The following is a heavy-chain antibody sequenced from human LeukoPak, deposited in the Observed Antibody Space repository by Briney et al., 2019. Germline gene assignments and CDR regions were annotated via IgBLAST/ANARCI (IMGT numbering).Heavy chain of an antibody. CDR2: ISWDGGST. Sequence: PGGSLRLSCAASGFTFDDYAMHWVRQAPGKGLEWVSLISWDGGSTYYADSVKGRFTISRDNSKNSLYLQMNSLRAEDTALYYCAKDIGATDYYYYYMDVWGKGTTVTVSS. V-gene: IGHV3-43D*03. J-gene: IGHJ6*03. CDR3: AKDIGATDYYYYYMDV. D-gene: IGHD1-26*01. CDR1: GFTFDDYA.